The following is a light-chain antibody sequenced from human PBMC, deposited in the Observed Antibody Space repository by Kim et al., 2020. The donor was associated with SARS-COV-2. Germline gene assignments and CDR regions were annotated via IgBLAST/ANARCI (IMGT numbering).Light chain of an antibody. CDR1: SSNIGRNT. J-gene: IGLJ2*01. CDR2: SNN. V-gene: IGLV1-44*01. Sequence: GQRVTISCSGSSSNIGRNTVNWYQQLPGTAPKLLIYSNNQRPSGVPDRFSGSKSGTSASLAISGLQSEDEADYYCAAWDDSLNTVVFGGGTKLTVL. CDR3: AAWDDSLNTVV.